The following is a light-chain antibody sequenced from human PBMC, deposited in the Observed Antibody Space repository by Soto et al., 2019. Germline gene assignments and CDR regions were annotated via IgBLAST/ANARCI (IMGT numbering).Light chain of an antibody. J-gene: IGKJ3*01. V-gene: IGKV3-20*01. Sequence: EIVLTQSPGTLSLSPGEGATVSCRVSQSINSKSLVWYQRKFGQAPRLLIYNTSTRATGIPDRFSGSGSGTDFTLSISGLEPEGFAVYYGQHYGGSFIFGPGTKVDFK. CDR1: QSINSKS. CDR3: QHYGGSFI. CDR2: NTS.